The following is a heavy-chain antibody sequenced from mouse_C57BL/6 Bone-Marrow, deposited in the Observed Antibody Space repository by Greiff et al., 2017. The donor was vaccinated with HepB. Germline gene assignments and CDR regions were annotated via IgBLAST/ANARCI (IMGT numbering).Heavy chain of an antibody. D-gene: IGHD1-1*01. CDR3: ARFLYYGSFDY. CDR1: GFTFTDYY. CDR2: IRNKANGYTT. Sequence: EVMLVESGGGLVQPGGSLSLSCAASGFTFTDYYMSWVRQPPGKALEWLGFIRNKANGYTTEYSASVKGRFTISRDNSQSILYLQMNALRAEDSATYYCARFLYYGSFDYWGQGTTLTVSS. V-gene: IGHV7-3*01. J-gene: IGHJ2*01.